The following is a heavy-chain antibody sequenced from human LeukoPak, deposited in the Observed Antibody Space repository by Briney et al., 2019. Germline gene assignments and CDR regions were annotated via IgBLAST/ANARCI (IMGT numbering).Heavy chain of an antibody. CDR1: GFIFRTYT. D-gene: IGHD2/OR15-2a*01. Sequence: GRSLRLSCAASGFIFRTYTMNWVRQAPGKGLEWVSSITGAGSYMYYRESVKGRFTISRDNAKNSLYLEMNSLRADDAAVYYCARDFIGEYVNCWHRGGAVDPWGQGTLVTVSS. V-gene: IGHV3-21*04. CDR2: ITGAGSYM. CDR3: ARDFIGEYVNCWHRGGAVDP. J-gene: IGHJ5*02.